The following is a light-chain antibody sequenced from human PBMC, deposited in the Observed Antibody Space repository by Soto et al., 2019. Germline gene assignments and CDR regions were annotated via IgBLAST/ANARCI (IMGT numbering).Light chain of an antibody. V-gene: IGKV3-15*01. CDR3: QQYNDWPTT. CDR1: QSVSSK. Sequence: EIVMTQSPATLSLSPGERVTLSCRASQSVSSKLAWYQQKPGQAPRLLIYGASIRATDIPARFSGSGSGTEFTLTISRLQSEDFAIYYCQQYNDWPTTFGQGTKVDIK. J-gene: IGKJ1*01. CDR2: GAS.